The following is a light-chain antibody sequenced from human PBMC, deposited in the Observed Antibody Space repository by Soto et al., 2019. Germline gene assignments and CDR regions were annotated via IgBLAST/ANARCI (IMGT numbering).Light chain of an antibody. Sequence: IQLTQSPSSLSAFVGDRVTITCRASQGISSYLAWYQQKSGKAPKLLIYGASTLQSGVPSRFRGSGSGTDFTLTISSVPPEDVATYYCQLLNSYPLTFGGGTKVEMK. CDR2: GAS. J-gene: IGKJ4*01. CDR1: QGISSY. CDR3: QLLNSYPLT. V-gene: IGKV1-9*01.